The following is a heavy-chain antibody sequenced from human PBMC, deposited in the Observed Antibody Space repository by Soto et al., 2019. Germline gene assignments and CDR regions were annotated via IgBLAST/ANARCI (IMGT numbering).Heavy chain of an antibody. V-gene: IGHV3-53*04. Sequence: RLSCAASEFTFSNYVRSWVRQAPGKGLEWVSVIYSGGSTYYADSVKGRFTISRHNSKNTLYLQMNSLRAEDTAVYYCARDLGRYCSSTSCYGDYYYYYYMDVWGKGTTVTVSS. J-gene: IGHJ6*03. D-gene: IGHD2-2*01. CDR2: IYSGGST. CDR1: EFTFSNYV. CDR3: ARDLGRYCSSTSCYGDYYYYYYMDV.